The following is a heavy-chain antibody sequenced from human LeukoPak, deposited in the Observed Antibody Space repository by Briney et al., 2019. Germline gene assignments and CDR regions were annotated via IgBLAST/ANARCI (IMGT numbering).Heavy chain of an antibody. CDR1: GYSFNSYW. J-gene: IGHJ4*02. CDR2: IYPGDSDA. CDR3: ARRRDLYSGSYYPLDY. D-gene: IGHD1-26*01. Sequence: GESLKISCKGSGYSFNSYWIGWVRQMPGKGLKWMGIIYPGDSDARYSPSLQGQVTISADKSISTAYLQWSSLKASDTAMYYCARRRDLYSGSYYPLDYWGQGTLVTVSS. V-gene: IGHV5-51*01.